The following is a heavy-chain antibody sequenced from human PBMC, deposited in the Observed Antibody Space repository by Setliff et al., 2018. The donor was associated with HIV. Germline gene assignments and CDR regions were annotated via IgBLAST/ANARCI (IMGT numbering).Heavy chain of an antibody. D-gene: IGHD6-19*01. V-gene: IGHV3-23*01. CDR1: GFTFSSYA. CDR2: ISGSGGST. Sequence: PGGSLRLSCAASGFTFSSYAMSWVRQAPGKGLEWVSAISGSGGSTYYADSVKGRFTISRDNSKNTLYLQMNSLRAEDTAVYYCAKDLPAPYSSGWYGYFQHWARAPWSPSPQ. J-gene: IGHJ1*01. CDR3: AKDLPAPYSSGWYGYFQH.